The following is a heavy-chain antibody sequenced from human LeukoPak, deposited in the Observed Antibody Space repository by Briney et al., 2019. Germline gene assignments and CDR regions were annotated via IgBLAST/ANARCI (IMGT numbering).Heavy chain of an antibody. Sequence: PSETLSLTCTVSGGSISSYYWSWIRQPAGKGLEWIGRIYTSGSTNYNPSLKSRGTISVDTSKNQFSLKLSSVTAADTAVYYCARDMDYYDSSGYYAPIAFDIWGQGTMVTVSS. D-gene: IGHD3-22*01. CDR1: GGSISSYY. J-gene: IGHJ3*02. CDR2: IYTSGST. V-gene: IGHV4-4*07. CDR3: ARDMDYYDSSGYYAPIAFDI.